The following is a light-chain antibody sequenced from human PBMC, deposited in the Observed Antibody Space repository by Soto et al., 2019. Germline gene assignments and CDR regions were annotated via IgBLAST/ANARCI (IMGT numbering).Light chain of an antibody. CDR1: QTVSSY. CDR2: DAS. J-gene: IGKJ4*01. CDR3: QQRSDWPST. Sequence: EIVLTQSPATLSLSPGDRATLSCRASQTVSSYVAWYQQKPGQAPRLLIYDASSRATGIPARFSGSGSGTDFTLTITSLEPEDFAVYYCQQRSDWPSTVGGGTKVEIK. V-gene: IGKV3-11*01.